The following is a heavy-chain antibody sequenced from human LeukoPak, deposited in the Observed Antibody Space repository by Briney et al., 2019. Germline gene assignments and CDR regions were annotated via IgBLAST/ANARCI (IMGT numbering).Heavy chain of an antibody. CDR3: AREQKDYYYMDV. Sequence: GGSLRLSCAASGFTFTTYGMHWVRQAPGKGLEYVSGISSDGTSTYYASSVKGRFIISRDISKNILYLQVGSLIAEDMAVYYCAREQKDYYYMDVWGKGTTVTVSS. CDR1: GFTFTTYG. V-gene: IGHV3-64*01. D-gene: IGHD2-15*01. CDR2: ISSDGTST. J-gene: IGHJ6*03.